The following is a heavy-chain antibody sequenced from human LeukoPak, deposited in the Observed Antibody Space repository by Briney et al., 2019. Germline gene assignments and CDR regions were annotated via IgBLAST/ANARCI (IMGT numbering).Heavy chain of an antibody. CDR2: INHSGST. D-gene: IGHD1-26*01. J-gene: IGHJ4*02. V-gene: IGHV4-34*01. CDR3: ARASPIVGATLFDF. Sequence: SETLSLTCAVYGGSFSGYYWSWIRQPPGKGLEWIGEINHSGSTYYNPSLKSRVTISVDTSKNQFSLKLSSVTAADTAVYYCARASPIVGATLFDFWGQGTLVTVSS. CDR1: GGSFSGYY.